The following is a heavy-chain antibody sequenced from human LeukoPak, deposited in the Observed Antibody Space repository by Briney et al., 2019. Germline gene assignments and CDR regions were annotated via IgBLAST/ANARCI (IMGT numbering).Heavy chain of an antibody. Sequence: PSETLSLTCTVSGDSISSGPYFWGWIRQPPGKGLEWLGNIHYTGSTYYESSLRSRVTISVDTSKKQFSLKMTSVTAADTAVYYCARDPTTVTKGFDIWGQGTMVTVSS. D-gene: IGHD4-17*01. CDR3: ARDPTTVTKGFDI. J-gene: IGHJ3*02. CDR1: GDSISSGPYF. CDR2: IHYTGST. V-gene: IGHV4-39*07.